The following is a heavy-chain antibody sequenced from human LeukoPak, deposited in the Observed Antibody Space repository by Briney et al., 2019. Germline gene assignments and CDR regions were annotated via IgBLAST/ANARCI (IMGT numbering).Heavy chain of an antibody. CDR1: GGSISNYY. Sequence: SETLSLTCTVSGGSISNYYWNWIRQPPGKGLEWIGYIYYTGSTNYNPSLKSRVTMSVDTSKNQFSLNLQSVTAADTAVYYCARGGSYYDYWGQGTLVTVSS. D-gene: IGHD1-26*01. CDR3: ARGGSYYDY. CDR2: IYYTGST. J-gene: IGHJ4*02. V-gene: IGHV4-59*01.